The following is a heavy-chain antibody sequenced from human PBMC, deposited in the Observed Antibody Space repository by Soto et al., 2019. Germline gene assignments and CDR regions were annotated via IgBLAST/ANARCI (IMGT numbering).Heavy chain of an antibody. V-gene: IGHV3-11*01. D-gene: IGHD5-12*01. J-gene: IGHJ3*02. CDR1: GFTFSDYY. CDR3: VRGHSGLDI. Sequence: ESGGGLVKPGGSLRLSCAGSGFTFSDYYMSWIRQIPGKGLEWISYISGGNTIYYIDSVKGRFTLSRDSAKNSLYLQMDSLRAEDTAVYYCVRGHSGLDIWGQGTMVTVSS. CDR2: ISGGNTI.